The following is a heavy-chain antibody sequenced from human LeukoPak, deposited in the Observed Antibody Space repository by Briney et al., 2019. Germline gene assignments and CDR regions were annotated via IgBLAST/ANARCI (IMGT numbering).Heavy chain of an antibody. CDR2: ISHDGTNS. Sequence: GGSPRLSCAASGFTFSSYSMHWVRQAPGKGLDWVTVISHDGTNSYYADSVKGRFTISRDNSQNTLYLQMNSLRGDDTAVYYCARGHWTLGFDSTRWYWIDYWGQGTLVAVSS. CDR3: ARGHWTLGFDSTRWYWIDY. D-gene: IGHD2-2*01. CDR1: GFTFSSYS. V-gene: IGHV3-30*03. J-gene: IGHJ4*02.